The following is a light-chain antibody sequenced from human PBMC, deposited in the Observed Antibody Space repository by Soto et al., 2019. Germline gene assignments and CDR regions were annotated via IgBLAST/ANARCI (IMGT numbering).Light chain of an antibody. J-gene: IGLJ2*01. Sequence: QSVLTQPPSASGTPGQRVTISCSGSSSNIGSNAVNWYQQLPGTAPKLLIYNSNQRPSGVTDRFSGSKSGTSASLAISGLQSEDEGDYYCAAWDDSLNGVVFGGGTKLTVL. CDR1: SSNIGSNA. V-gene: IGLV1-44*01. CDR3: AAWDDSLNGVV. CDR2: NSN.